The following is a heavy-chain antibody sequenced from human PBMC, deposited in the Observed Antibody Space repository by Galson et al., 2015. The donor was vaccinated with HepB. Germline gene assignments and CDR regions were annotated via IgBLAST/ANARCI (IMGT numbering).Heavy chain of an antibody. CDR1: GFTFSNFA. V-gene: IGHV3-23*01. CDR2: VSHDGGRT. Sequence: SLRLSCAASGFTFSNFAINWVRQAPGKGLEWVSVVSHDGGRTYYADSVKGRFTISRDNSKNTLYLEMNNLRADDTATYYCAKGIGTTFYELLYWGQGTLVSVSS. D-gene: IGHD5/OR15-5a*01. CDR3: AKGIGTTFYELLY. J-gene: IGHJ4*02.